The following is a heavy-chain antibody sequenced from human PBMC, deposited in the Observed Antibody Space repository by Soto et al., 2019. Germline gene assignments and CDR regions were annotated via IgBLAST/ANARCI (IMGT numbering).Heavy chain of an antibody. CDR2: IYYSGST. CDR1: GVSISGSRYY. Sequence: SETLSLTCTVSGVSISGSRYYWGWIRQPPGRGLEWIGNIYYSGSTYYTPALKSRVTLSVDTSKNQFSLNLNSVTAADTAVYYCARGGIPPSGYGIAYAMDVWGQGTTGTSP. V-gene: IGHV4-39*01. J-gene: IGHJ6*02. CDR3: ARGGIPPSGYGIAYAMDV. D-gene: IGHD1-26*01.